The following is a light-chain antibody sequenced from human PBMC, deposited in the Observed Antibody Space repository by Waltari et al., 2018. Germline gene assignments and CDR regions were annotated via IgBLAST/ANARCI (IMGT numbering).Light chain of an antibody. Sequence: DTVVTQSPDTRSVSPGERVTLSCRASQSVGSDLAWYQQKPGQAPRLLIYGASTRATGIPAMFSAIWSATEFTLTMSSLQSEVLGVYYCHQYTPWPPITFCPGTKVEVK. V-gene: IGKV3-15*01. J-gene: IGKJ3*01. CDR1: QSVGSD. CDR2: GAS. CDR3: HQYTPWPPIT.